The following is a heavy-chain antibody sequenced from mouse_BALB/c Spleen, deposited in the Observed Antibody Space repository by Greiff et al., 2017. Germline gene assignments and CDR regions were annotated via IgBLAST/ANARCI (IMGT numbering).Heavy chain of an antibody. CDR2: INPSNGGT. V-gene: IGHV1S81*02. Sequence: QVQLQQSGAELVKPGASVKLSCKASGYTFTSYYMYWVKQRPGQGLEWIGEINPSNGGTNFNEKFKSKATLTVDKSSSTAYMQLSSLTSEDSAVYYCTRSARVTRAMDYWGQGTSVTVSS. D-gene: IGHD3-1*01. CDR3: TRSARVTRAMDY. CDR1: GYTFTSYY. J-gene: IGHJ4*01.